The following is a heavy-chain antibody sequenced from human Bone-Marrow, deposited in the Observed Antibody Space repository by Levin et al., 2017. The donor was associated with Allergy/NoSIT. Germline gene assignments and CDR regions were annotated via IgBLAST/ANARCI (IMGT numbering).Heavy chain of an antibody. V-gene: IGHV1-18*01. CDR1: GYTFTSYG. J-gene: IGHJ5*02. D-gene: IGHD3-3*01. CDR2: ISAYNGNT. Sequence: GESLKISCKASGYTFTSYGISWVRQAPGQGLEWMGWISAYNGNTNYAQKLQGRVTMTTDTSTSTAYMELRSLRSDDTAVYYCARDSTSTIFGVPVGYWFDPWGQGTLVTVSS. CDR3: ARDSTSTIFGVPVGYWFDP.